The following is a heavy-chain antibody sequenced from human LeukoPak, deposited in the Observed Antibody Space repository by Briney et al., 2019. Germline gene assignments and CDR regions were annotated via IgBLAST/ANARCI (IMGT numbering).Heavy chain of an antibody. Sequence: SQTLSLTCAISGDSVSSNSAAWNWIRHSPPRGLEWLVRTYYRSKWYNDYAVSVKSRITINPDTSKNQFSLQLNSLTPEDTAVYYCARDQRAAARPNAFDIWGQGTMVTVSS. CDR2: TYYRSKWYN. CDR3: ARDQRAAARPNAFDI. CDR1: GDSVSSNSAA. V-gene: IGHV6-1*01. J-gene: IGHJ3*02. D-gene: IGHD6-13*01.